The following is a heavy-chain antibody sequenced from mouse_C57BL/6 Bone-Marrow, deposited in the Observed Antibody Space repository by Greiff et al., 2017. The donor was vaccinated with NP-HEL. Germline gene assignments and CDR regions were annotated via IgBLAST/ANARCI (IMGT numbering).Heavy chain of an antibody. D-gene: IGHD6-2*01. CDR3: AILFTVV. CDR1: GYTFTSYW. V-gene: IGHV1-64*01. Sequence: QVQLQQSGAELVKPGASVKLSCKASGYTFTSYWMHWVKQRPGQGLEWIGMIHPNSGSPTYNAKFKSKATLTVDKSASTAYMQLSSLTSEDSAVYYCAILFTVVWGTGTTVTVSS. J-gene: IGHJ1*03. CDR2: IHPNSGSP.